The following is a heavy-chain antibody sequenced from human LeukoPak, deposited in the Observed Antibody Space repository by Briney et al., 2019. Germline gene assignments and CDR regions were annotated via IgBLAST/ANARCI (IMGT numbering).Heavy chain of an antibody. V-gene: IGHV3-30*18. CDR1: GFSFSNYG. CDR3: AKESLPYDSSGLTLDY. J-gene: IGHJ4*02. D-gene: IGHD3-22*01. CDR2: IASDGRDK. Sequence: RTGGSLRLSCAGSGFSFSNYGMHWVRQAPGKGPEWVAVIASDGRDKHQAESVKGRFTISRDNAKNSLYLQMNSLRAEDTAVYYCAKESLPYDSSGLTLDYWGQGTLVTVSS.